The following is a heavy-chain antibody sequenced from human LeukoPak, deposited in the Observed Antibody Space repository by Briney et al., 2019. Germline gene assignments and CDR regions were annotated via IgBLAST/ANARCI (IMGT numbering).Heavy chain of an antibody. CDR3: ARHLERLRFLELTNWFDP. D-gene: IGHD3-3*01. Sequence: PSETLSLICAVYGGSFSGYYWSWIRQPPGKGLEWIGEINHSGSTNYNPSLKSRVTISVDTSKNQFSLKLSSVTAADTAVYYCARHLERLRFLELTNWFDPWGQGTLVTVSS. V-gene: IGHV4-34*01. CDR1: GGSFSGYY. J-gene: IGHJ5*02. CDR2: INHSGST.